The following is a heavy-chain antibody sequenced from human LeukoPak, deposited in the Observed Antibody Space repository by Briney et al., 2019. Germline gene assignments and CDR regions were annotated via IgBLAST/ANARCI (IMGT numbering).Heavy chain of an antibody. CDR2: ISGSSKYI. CDR3: ARGNRPPDY. J-gene: IGHJ4*02. CDR1: GFTFSDYY. V-gene: IGHV3-11*06. Sequence: KPGGSLRLSCAASGFTFSDYYMSWIRQAPGKGLEWVSYISGSSKYINYADSVKGRFTISRDNAKNSLYLQMNSLRAEDTAVYYCARGNRPPDYWGQGTLVTVSS.